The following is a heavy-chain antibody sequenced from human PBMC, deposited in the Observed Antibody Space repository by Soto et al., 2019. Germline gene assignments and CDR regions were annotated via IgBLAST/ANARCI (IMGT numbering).Heavy chain of an antibody. CDR2: IIPICCTA. CDR1: GGTFSSSA. CDR3: ARGICSSISCPWVGAYYYCGMDV. V-gene: IGHV1-69*01. D-gene: IGHD2-2*01. J-gene: IGHJ6*02. Sequence: QVQLVQSGAEVKKPGSSVKVSCKASGGTFSSSAISWVRQAPGQGLEWMGGIIPICCTANYAQKFKGRVKITADESASTADMELSSLRSEDTGVYYCARGICSSISCPWVGAYYYCGMDVGGQGTTVTVS.